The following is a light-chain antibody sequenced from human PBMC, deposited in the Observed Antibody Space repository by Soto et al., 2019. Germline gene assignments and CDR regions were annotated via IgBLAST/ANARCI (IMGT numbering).Light chain of an antibody. CDR1: QGISNY. V-gene: IGKV1-9*01. J-gene: IGKJ5*01. Sequence: IQLTQSPSSLSASVGDRVTITCRASQGISNYLAWYQQVPGKAPKLVIYTASTLQSGVPSRFSGSGSGTDFTLTISSLQPEDFATYYCQQLYSYPITLSQGTRLDIK. CDR3: QQLYSYPIT. CDR2: TAS.